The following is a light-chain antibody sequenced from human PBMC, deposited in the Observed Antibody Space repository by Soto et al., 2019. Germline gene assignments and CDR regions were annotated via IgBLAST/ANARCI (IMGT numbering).Light chain of an antibody. V-gene: IGKV1-5*03. CDR3: QHYNSYSEA. J-gene: IGKJ1*01. CDR2: KAS. CDR1: QTMSSW. Sequence: DIQMTESPSTLSGSVGDGVTITCRASQTMSSWWAWYQQKPGKAPKLLIYKASTLKSGVPSRFSGSGSGTEFTLTISSLQPDDFATYYCQHYNSYSEAFGQGTKVDI.